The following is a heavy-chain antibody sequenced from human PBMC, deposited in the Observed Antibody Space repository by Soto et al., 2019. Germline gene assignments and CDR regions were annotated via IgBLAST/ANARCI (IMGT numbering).Heavy chain of an antibody. V-gene: IGHV6-1*01. J-gene: IGHJ4*02. Sequence: QTLSLTCAISWDSVSGNSAAWNWIRQSPSRGLEWLGRTYYRSKWYNDYAVSVKSRITVTPDTSKNQFSLHLNSVTPEDTAVYYCAREFPHYESSDSYFDYWGQGALVTVYS. CDR2: TYYRSKWYN. CDR1: WDSVSGNSAA. D-gene: IGHD3-16*01. CDR3: AREFPHYESSDSYFDY.